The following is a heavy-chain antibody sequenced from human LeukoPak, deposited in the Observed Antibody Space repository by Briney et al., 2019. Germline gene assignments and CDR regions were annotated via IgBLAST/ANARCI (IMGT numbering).Heavy chain of an antibody. CDR3: AREYCSGGSCTDFDY. CDR1: GFTFSSYG. D-gene: IGHD2-15*01. V-gene: IGHV3-33*01. J-gene: IGHJ4*02. CDR2: IWYDGSNK. Sequence: PGGSLRLSCAASGFTFSSYGMHWVRQAPGKGLEWVAVIWYDGSNKYYADSVKGRFTISRDNSKNTLYLQMNSLRAEDTAVYYCAREYCSGGSCTDFDYWGQGTLVTVSS.